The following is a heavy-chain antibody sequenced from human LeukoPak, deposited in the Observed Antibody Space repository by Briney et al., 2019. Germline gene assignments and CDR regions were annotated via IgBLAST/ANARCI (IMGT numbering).Heavy chain of an antibody. Sequence: SETLSLTCTVSGGSISSGYYYWSWIRQPPGKGLEYIGYIYYGGTYYNPSLKSRVTISVDTSKNQFSLKLSSVTAADTAVYYCARGTWGSSIDYWGQGTLVTVPS. D-gene: IGHD6-6*01. J-gene: IGHJ4*02. V-gene: IGHV4-30-4*01. CDR3: ARGTWGSSIDY. CDR1: GGSISSGYYY. CDR2: IYYGGT.